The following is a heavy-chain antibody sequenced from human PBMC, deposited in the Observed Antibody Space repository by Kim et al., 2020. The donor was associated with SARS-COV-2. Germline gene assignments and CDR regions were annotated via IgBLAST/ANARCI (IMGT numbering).Heavy chain of an antibody. Sequence: ASVKVSCKASGYTFTSYGISWVRQAPGQGLEWMGWISAYNGNTNYAQKLQGRVTMTTDTSTSTAYMELRSLRSDDTAVYYCARFYIHPGGYEPAYYYYYGMDVWGQGTTVTVSS. CDR2: ISAYNGNT. V-gene: IGHV1-18*04. CDR1: GYTFTSYG. CDR3: ARFYIHPGGYEPAYYYYYGMDV. J-gene: IGHJ6*02. D-gene: IGHD5-12*01.